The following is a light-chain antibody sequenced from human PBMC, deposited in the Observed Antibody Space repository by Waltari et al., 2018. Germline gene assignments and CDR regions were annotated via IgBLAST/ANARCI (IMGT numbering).Light chain of an antibody. CDR1: SGYIGGSDF. CDR3: RSPSTENLVL. V-gene: IGLV2-14*01. J-gene: IGLJ2*01. CDR2: DVN. Sequence: QSALTQPASVSASPGQSITIPCTGTSGYIGGSDFVSWYQHHPGSAPKVLIFDVNHRPSGISDRFSGSKPGNTASLTISGLQPEDDADYYCRSPSTENLVLFGGGTKVTVL.